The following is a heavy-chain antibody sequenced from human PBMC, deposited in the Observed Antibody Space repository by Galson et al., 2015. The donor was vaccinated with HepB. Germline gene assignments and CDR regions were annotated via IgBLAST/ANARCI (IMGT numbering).Heavy chain of an antibody. CDR3: AREGGYDSSGYRDY. J-gene: IGHJ4*02. CDR1: GYSISSGYY. CDR2: IYDGGTP. Sequence: TLSLTCAVSGYSISSGYYWGWIRQPPGKGLEWIGSIYDGGTPYYNPSLKSRVTILVDTSKNQFSLNLSSVTAADTAVYYCAREGGYDSSGYRDYWGQGTLVTVSS. D-gene: IGHD3-22*01. V-gene: IGHV4-38-2*02.